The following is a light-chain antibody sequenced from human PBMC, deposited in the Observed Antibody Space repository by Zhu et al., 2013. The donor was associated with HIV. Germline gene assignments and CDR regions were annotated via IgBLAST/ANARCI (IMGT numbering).Light chain of an antibody. CDR1: QSVGSN. V-gene: IGKV3-20*01. CDR3: QQYDSSSLT. Sequence: DIVMTQFPGTLSVSPGETATLSCRASQSVGSNLAWYQQKPGQAPRLLISGTSSRATGIPDRFSGSGSGTDFTLSISRLDPEDFAVYYCQQYDSSSLTFGGGTTVEIK. J-gene: IGKJ4*01. CDR2: GTS.